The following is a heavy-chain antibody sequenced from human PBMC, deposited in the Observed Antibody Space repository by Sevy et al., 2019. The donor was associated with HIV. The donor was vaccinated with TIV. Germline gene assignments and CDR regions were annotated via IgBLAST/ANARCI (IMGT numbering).Heavy chain of an antibody. V-gene: IGHV3-33*01. CDR2: IWYDGSNK. D-gene: IGHD5-18*01. CDR3: ARAPTAITPYFDY. CDR1: GFTFSSYG. J-gene: IGHJ4*02. Sequence: GGSLRLSCAASGFTFSSYGMHWVRQAPGKGLEWVAVIWYDGSNKYYADSVKGRFTISRDNSKNTLYLQMNGLRAEDTAVYYCARAPTAITPYFDYWGQGTLVTVSS.